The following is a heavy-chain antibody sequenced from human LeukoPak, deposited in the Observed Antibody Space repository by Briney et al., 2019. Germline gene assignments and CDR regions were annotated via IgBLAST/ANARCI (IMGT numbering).Heavy chain of an antibody. CDR3: ASEIIFGSFDY. D-gene: IGHD3-3*01. V-gene: IGHV3-30*03. J-gene: IGHJ4*02. CDR2: ISYDGSNK. Sequence: GGSLRLSCAASGFTFSSYGMRWVRQAPGKGLEWVAVISYDGSNKYYADSVKGRFTISRDNSKNTLYLQMNSLRAEDTAVYYCASEIIFGSFDYWGQGTLVTVSS. CDR1: GFTFSSYG.